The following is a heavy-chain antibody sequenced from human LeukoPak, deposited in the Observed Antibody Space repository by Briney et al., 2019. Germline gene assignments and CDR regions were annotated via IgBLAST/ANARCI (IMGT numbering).Heavy chain of an antibody. CDR3: ANSGVMEYFGMDV. V-gene: IGHV3-74*01. CDR2: INSDGCST. Sequence: QPGGSLRLSCAASGFTFSSYWMHWVRQAPGKGLVWVSRINSDGCSTSYADSVKGRFTISRDNAKNTLYLQMNSLRAEDTAVYYCANSGVMEYFGMDVWGQGTTVTVSS. J-gene: IGHJ6*02. D-gene: IGHD3-16*01. CDR1: GFTFSSYW.